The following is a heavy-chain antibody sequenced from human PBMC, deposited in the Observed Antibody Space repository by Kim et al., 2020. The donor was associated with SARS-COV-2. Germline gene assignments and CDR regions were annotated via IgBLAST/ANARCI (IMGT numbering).Heavy chain of an antibody. V-gene: IGHV3-33*05. Sequence: GGSLRLSCAASGFTFSSYGMHWVRQAPGKGLEWVAVISYDGSNKYYADSVKGRFTISRDNSKNTLYLQMNSLRAEDTAVYYCARGGSSGWQYYFDYWGQGTLVTVSS. CDR1: GFTFSSYG. CDR2: ISYDGSNK. CDR3: ARGGSSGWQYYFDY. D-gene: IGHD6-19*01. J-gene: IGHJ4*02.